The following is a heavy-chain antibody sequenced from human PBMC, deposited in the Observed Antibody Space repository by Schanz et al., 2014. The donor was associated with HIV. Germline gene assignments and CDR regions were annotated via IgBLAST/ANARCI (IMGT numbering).Heavy chain of an antibody. CDR3: AREKMDTGGLDA. Sequence: QAQLVQSGAEVKKPGASVKVSCKASGYSFTSNFIHWVRQAPGQGLQWMGVINTNGGGTSDTLQGRVIITRDSSTRTVYMYLSNLRFEDSAVYYCAREKMDTGGLDAWGQGTTVTVSS. CDR2: INTNGGGT. J-gene: IGHJ6*02. CDR1: GYSFTSNF. V-gene: IGHV1-46*01.